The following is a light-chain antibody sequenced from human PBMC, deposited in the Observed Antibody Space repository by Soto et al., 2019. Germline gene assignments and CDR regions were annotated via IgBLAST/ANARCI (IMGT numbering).Light chain of an antibody. J-gene: IGLJ2*01. CDR3: QVWDNTVDHVV. CDR1: NIVTKS. Sequence: SYVLTQPPSVSVAPGQTARITCGGDNIVTKSVHWYQQRPGQAPAVVVYANTDRASGIPERFSGSNSGNTATLTINRVEAGDEADYYCQVWDNTVDHVVFCGGTKLTVL. CDR2: ANT. V-gene: IGLV3-21*02.